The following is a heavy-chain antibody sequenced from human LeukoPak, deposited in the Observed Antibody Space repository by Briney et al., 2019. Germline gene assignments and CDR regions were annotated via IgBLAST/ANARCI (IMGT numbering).Heavy chain of an antibody. CDR3: AIDSSGLVDY. CDR2: ISSSSSYI. CDR1: GFTFSSYS. D-gene: IGHD3-22*01. V-gene: IGHV3-21*01. Sequence: PGGSLRLSCAASGFTFSSYSMNWVRQAPGKGLEWVSSISSSSSYIYYADSVKGRFTISRDNAMNSLYLQMNSLRAEDTAVYYCAIDSSGLVDYWGQGTLVTVSS. J-gene: IGHJ4*02.